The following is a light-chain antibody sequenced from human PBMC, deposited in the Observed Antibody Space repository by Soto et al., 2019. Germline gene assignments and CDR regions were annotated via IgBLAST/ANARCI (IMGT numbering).Light chain of an antibody. J-gene: IGLJ2*01. CDR2: EVN. CDR3: SAYADSSTL. V-gene: IGLV2-8*01. CDR1: SSDVGGYNY. Sequence: QSALTQPPSASGSPGQSVTISCTGTSSDVGGYNYVSWYQQHPGKAPKLMIYEVNKRPSGVPDRFSGSKSGSTASLTVSGLQAEDEAEYYCSAYADSSTLFGGGTKLTVL.